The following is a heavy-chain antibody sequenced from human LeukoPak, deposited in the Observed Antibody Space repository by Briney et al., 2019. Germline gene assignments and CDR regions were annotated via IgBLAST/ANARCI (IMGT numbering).Heavy chain of an antibody. CDR1: GFTFSSYG. V-gene: IGHV3-30*02. CDR2: IRYDGSNK. Sequence: PEGSLRLSCAASGFTFSSYGMHWVRQAPGKGLEWVAFIRYDGSNKYYADSVKGRFTISRDNSKNTLYLQMNSLRAEDTAVYYCAKDSRYSSSWATSWSTIYYYGMDVWGQGTTVTVSS. J-gene: IGHJ6*02. CDR3: AKDSRYSSSWATSWSTIYYYGMDV. D-gene: IGHD6-13*01.